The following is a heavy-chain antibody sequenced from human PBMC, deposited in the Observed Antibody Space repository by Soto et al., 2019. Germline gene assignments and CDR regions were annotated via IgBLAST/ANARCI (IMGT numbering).Heavy chain of an antibody. CDR3: AKVSSDRGYYYFTMDV. V-gene: IGHV3-30*18. J-gene: IGHJ6*02. CDR2: ISHRGNEK. Sequence: QVQLLESGGGVVQPGRSLRLSCAASGFIFSSYAMHWVRQAPGKGLEWVAGISHRGNEKYYADSVEGRFTISRYNLKNMVYLQMNGLRAEDTAVYYCAKVSSDRGYYYFTMDVWGQGTTVTVSS. CDR1: GFIFSSYA. D-gene: IGHD3-10*01.